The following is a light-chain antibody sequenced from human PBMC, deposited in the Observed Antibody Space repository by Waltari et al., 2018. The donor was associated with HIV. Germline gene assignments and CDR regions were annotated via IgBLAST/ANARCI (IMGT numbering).Light chain of an antibody. CDR1: NIGVKS. CDR3: QAWDSGSNDVV. V-gene: IGLV3-21*02. CDR2: DDR. Sequence: SYVLTQPPSVSVAPGQTARITCGGNNIGVKSVHWYQQKPGQAPVLVLYDDRDRPSGIPERFSGSNSGNTATLTISGVAAGDEADYHCQAWDSGSNDVVFGGGTKLTVL. J-gene: IGLJ2*01.